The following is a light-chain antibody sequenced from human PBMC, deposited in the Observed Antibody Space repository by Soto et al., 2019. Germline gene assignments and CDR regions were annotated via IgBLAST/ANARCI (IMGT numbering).Light chain of an antibody. CDR1: QSVSSK. V-gene: IGKV3-15*01. Sequence: EIVMTQSPATLSVSPGERVTLSCRASQSVSSKLAWYQQKPGQAPRLLIYDASTRATGIPARFSGSGSGTEFTLTISGLQSEDFAVYCCQQYNTWPPTFGQGTKVEIE. CDR3: QQYNTWPPT. J-gene: IGKJ1*01. CDR2: DAS.